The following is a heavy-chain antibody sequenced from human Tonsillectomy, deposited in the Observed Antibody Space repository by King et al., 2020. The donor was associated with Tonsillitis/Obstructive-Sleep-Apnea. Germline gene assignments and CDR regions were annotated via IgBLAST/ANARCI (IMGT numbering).Heavy chain of an antibody. J-gene: IGHJ4*02. CDR1: GFTFTSYA. D-gene: IGHD5-18*01. Sequence: AQLVQSGGDLVQPGGSLRLSCAASGFTFTSYAMSWVRQAPGMGLEWVSSITTNGRNTHYADSVKGRFTISRDNSKNNLYLQMNSLRAEDTAVYYCAEGYVNTAMGVVVWGQGTLVTVSS. CDR3: AEGYVNTAMGVVV. V-gene: IGHV3-23*04. CDR2: ITTNGRNT.